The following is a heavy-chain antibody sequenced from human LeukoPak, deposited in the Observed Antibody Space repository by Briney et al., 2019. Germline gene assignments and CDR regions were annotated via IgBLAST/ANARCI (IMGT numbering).Heavy chain of an antibody. J-gene: IGHJ4*02. CDR1: GGSISSYY. Sequence: SETLSLTCTVSGGSISSYYWSWIRQPPGKGLEWIGYIYYSGRTNYNPSLKSRVTISVDTSKKQFSLKLSSVTAADTAVYYGARHKRSSGSPLDYWGQGTLVTVSS. D-gene: IGHD3-22*01. V-gene: IGHV4-59*08. CDR3: ARHKRSSGSPLDY. CDR2: IYYSGRT.